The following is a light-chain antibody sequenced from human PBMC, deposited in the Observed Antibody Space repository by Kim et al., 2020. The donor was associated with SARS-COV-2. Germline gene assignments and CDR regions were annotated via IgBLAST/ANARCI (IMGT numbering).Light chain of an antibody. CDR1: SGAIASNY. J-gene: IGLJ2*01. CDR2: EDN. CDR3: QSYDRNNVV. V-gene: IGLV6-57*03. Sequence: KTRTTSCTRSSGAIASNYGQCYQQRPGSVPTIVIYEDNQRPSGVLDRFSGSIDSSSNSASLTISGLKTEDEADYYCQSYDRNNVVFGGGTQLTVL.